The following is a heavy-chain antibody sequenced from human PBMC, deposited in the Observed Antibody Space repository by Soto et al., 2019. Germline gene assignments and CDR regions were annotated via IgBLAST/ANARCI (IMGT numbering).Heavy chain of an antibody. CDR1: GFTFSSYW. J-gene: IGHJ5*02. D-gene: IGHD3-3*01. CDR2: IKQDGSEK. CDR3: ARVGRLRFLEWTENWFDP. V-gene: IGHV3-7*03. Sequence: GGALRLSCAASGFTFSSYWISWVRQAPGKGLEWVANIKQDGSEKYYVDSVKGRFTISRDNAKNSLYLQMNSLRAEDTAVYYCARVGRLRFLEWTENWFDPWGQGTLVTVSS.